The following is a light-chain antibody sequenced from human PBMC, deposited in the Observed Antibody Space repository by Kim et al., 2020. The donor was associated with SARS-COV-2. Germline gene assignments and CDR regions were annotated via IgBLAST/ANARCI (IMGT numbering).Light chain of an antibody. CDR3: SSYTTSSTQV. J-gene: IGLJ3*02. CDR1: SSDVGGYNY. CDR2: DVS. V-gene: IGLV2-14*03. Sequence: QSALTQPASVSGSPGQSITISCTGTSSDVGGYNYVSWYQQHPGKAPKLMLYDVSHRPSGVSNRFSGSKSGNTASLTISGLQAEDEADYYCSSYTTSSTQVFGGGTKVTVL.